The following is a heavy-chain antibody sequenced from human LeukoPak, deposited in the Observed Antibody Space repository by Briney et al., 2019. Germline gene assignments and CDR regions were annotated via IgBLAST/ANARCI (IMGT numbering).Heavy chain of an antibody. Sequence: GGSLRLSCAASGFTFSSYWMSWVRQAPGKGLEWVANIKQDGSEKYYVDSVKGQFTISRDNAKNSLYLQMNSLRAEDTAVYYCASPHDSSGYLPLDYWGQGTLVTVSS. CDR3: ASPHDSSGYLPLDY. CDR2: IKQDGSEK. D-gene: IGHD3-22*01. CDR1: GFTFSSYW. V-gene: IGHV3-7*01. J-gene: IGHJ4*02.